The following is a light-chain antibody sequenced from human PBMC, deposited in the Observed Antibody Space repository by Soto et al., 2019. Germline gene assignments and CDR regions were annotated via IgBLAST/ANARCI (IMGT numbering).Light chain of an antibody. CDR1: QDISNF. V-gene: IGKV1-33*01. CDR3: QQYVDLPLP. CDR2: DAS. Sequence: DIQMTQSPSSVSASVGDRVTITCQASQDISNFLNWYQQKPGKAPQLLINDASNLETGVPSRFSGSGSETDFTFTISSLQPEDIATYYCQQYVDLPLPFGGGTEVKIK. J-gene: IGKJ4*01.